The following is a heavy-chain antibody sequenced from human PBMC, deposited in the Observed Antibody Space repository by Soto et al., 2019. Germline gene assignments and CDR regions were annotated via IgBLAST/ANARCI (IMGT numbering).Heavy chain of an antibody. Sequence: SETLSLTCTVSGGSISSGGYYWSWIRQHPGKGLEWIGHIYYSGSTYYNPSLKSRVTISVDTSKNQFSLKLSSVTAADTAVYYCARMYRGTSMDVWGQGTTVTVSS. CDR2: IYYSGST. J-gene: IGHJ6*02. V-gene: IGHV4-31*03. D-gene: IGHD3-10*01. CDR3: ARMYRGTSMDV. CDR1: GGSISSGGYY.